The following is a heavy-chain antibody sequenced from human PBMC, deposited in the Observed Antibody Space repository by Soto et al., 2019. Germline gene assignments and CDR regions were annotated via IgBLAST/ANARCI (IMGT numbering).Heavy chain of an antibody. D-gene: IGHD6-19*01. CDR3: ARSIAVAGTPEFDY. Sequence: QVQLVESGGGVVQPGRSLRLSCAASGFTFSSYTMHWVRQAPGKGLEWVAVISYDDGVNKYYADSVKGRFTISRDNSKNTLYLQMNSRRAEDTAVYYCARSIAVAGTPEFDYWGQGALVTVSS. V-gene: IGHV3-30-3*01. J-gene: IGHJ4*02. CDR2: ISYDDGVNK. CDR1: GFTFSSYT.